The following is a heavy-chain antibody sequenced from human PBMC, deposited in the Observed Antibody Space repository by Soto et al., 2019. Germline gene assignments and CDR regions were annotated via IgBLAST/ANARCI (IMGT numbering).Heavy chain of an antibody. CDR3: ARDQKAGYCSCGSCYYYYGMDV. CDR1: GFTFSTYV. J-gene: IGHJ6*02. V-gene: IGHV3-30*04. CDR2: ISYDGNNN. Sequence: QVQLVESGGGVVQPGRSLTLSCAASGFTFSTYVMHWVRQAPGKGLEWLAVISYDGNNNYYAGSVKGRFTISRDNSKNTLYLQMNSLRAEDTAVYYCARDQKAGYCSCGSCYYYYGMDVWGQGTTVTVSS. D-gene: IGHD2-15*01.